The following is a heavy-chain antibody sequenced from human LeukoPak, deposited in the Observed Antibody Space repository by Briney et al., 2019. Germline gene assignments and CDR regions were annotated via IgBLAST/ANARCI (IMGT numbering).Heavy chain of an antibody. J-gene: IGHJ5*02. Sequence: GGSLRLSCAASGFTSSSYAMSWVRQAPGKGLEWVSAISSSGGSTYYADSVKGRFTISRDNSKNTLYLQMNSLRAEDTAVYYCAKDGLHYDFWSGSPFDPWGQGTLVTVSS. CDR2: ISSSGGST. CDR3: AKDGLHYDFWSGSPFDP. D-gene: IGHD3-3*01. CDR1: GFTSSSYA. V-gene: IGHV3-23*01.